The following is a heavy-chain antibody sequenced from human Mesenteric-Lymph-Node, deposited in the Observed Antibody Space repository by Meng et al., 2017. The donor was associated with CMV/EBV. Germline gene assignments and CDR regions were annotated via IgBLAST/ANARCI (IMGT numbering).Heavy chain of an antibody. J-gene: IGHJ4*02. Sequence: SQTLSLTCAISGDSVSRNSAAWNWIRQSPSRGLEWLGRTYYRSKWYNDYAVSVKSRITINPDTSKNQFSLQLNSVTPEDTAVYYCARVGTIIGGSKDKAPFDYWGQGTLVTVSS. D-gene: IGHD3-3*01. CDR2: TYYRSKWYN. V-gene: IGHV6-1*01. CDR1: GDSVSRNSAA. CDR3: ARVGTIIGGSKDKAPFDY.